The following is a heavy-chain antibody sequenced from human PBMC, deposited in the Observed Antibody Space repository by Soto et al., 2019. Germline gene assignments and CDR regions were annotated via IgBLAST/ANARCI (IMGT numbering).Heavy chain of an antibody. CDR1: GFTFSSYG. D-gene: IGHD1-26*01. J-gene: IGHJ6*02. CDR3: ARDGRYYYYGMDV. Sequence: QVQLVESGGGVVQPGRSLRLSCAASGFTFSSYGMHWVRQAPGKGLEWVAVIWYDGSNKYYADSVKGRFTISRDNSKNTLYLQMNSLRAEDMAVYYCARDGRYYYYGMDVWGQGTTVTVSS. CDR2: IWYDGSNK. V-gene: IGHV3-33*01.